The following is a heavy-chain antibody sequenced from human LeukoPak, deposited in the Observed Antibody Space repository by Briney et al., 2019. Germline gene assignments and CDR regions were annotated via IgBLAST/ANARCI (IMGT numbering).Heavy chain of an antibody. V-gene: IGHV1-18*01. CDR3: ARDGCSTTNCCVQNWFDP. Sequence: ASVKVSCKASGYTFTSYAISWVRQAPGQGLEWMGWISAYNSNTNYAQKLQGRVTMTTDTSTSTAYMELKSLRSDDTAVYFCARDGCSTTNCCVQNWFDPWGQGTLVTVSS. CDR1: GYTFTSYA. D-gene: IGHD2-2*01. J-gene: IGHJ5*02. CDR2: ISAYNSNT.